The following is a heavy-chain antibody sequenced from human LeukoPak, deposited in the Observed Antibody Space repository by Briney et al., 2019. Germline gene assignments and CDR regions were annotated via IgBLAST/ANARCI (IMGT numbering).Heavy chain of an antibody. CDR2: ISAYNGNT. D-gene: IGHD3-3*01. V-gene: IGHV1-18*01. CDR1: GYTFTSYG. J-gene: IGHJ6*02. CDR3: ARADYDLWSGYSLNDLGYYGMDV. Sequence: GASVKVSCKASGYTFTSYGISWVRQTPGQGLEWMGWISAYNGNTNYAQKLQGRVTMTTDTSTSTAYMELRSLRSDDTAVYYCARADYDLWSGYSLNDLGYYGMDVWGQGTTVTVSS.